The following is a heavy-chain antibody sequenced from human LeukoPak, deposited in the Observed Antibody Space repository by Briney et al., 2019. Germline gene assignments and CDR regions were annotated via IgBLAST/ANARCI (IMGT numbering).Heavy chain of an antibody. CDR1: GYTFTDYY. J-gene: IGHJ4*02. V-gene: IGHV1-2*02. CDR3: ARETWSSGSRNLDY. CDR2: INPNTGGT. D-gene: IGHD1-26*01. Sequence: ASVKVSCKASGYTFTDYYLHWVRQAPGQGLEWMGWINPNTGGTNYAQGFQGRVTMTGDTSTNTAYMELNRLISDDTAVYYCARETWSSGSRNLDYWGQGTLVTVSS.